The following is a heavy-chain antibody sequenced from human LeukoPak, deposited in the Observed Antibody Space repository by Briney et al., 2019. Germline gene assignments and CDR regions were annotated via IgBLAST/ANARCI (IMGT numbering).Heavy chain of an antibody. CDR1: GFTFSSYW. CDR2: INSDGSGT. D-gene: IGHD2-2*01. Sequence: GGSLRLSCAASGFTFSSYWMHWVRQAPGKGLVWVSRINSDGSGTSYVDSVKGRFTISRDNAKNTLCLQLNSLRAEDTAVYYSARELVPAYYYGMDVWGKGTTVTVSS. J-gene: IGHJ6*04. CDR3: ARELVPAYYYGMDV. V-gene: IGHV3-74*01.